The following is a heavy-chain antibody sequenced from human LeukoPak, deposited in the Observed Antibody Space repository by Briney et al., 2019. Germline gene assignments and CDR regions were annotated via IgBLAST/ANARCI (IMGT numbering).Heavy chain of an antibody. J-gene: IGHJ6*03. CDR2: IYHSGST. V-gene: IGHV4-38-2*02. D-gene: IGHD4-23*01. CDR1: GYSISSGYY. Sequence: PSETLSLTCIVSGYSISSGYYCVWIRQPPGKGLEWIGSIYHSGSTYYNPSLKGRVTISVDTSKNQFSMKQTSVTAADTAVYYCARGGGNGGGWVGHIYYMDVWGKGTTVTVSS. CDR3: ARGGGNGGGWVGHIYYMDV.